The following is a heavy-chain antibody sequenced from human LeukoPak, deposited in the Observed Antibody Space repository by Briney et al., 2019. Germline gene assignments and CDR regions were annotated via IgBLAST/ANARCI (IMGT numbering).Heavy chain of an antibody. CDR3: TTDATLVGAGTDY. V-gene: IGHV3-15*01. CDR2: IKSKTDGGTT. J-gene: IGHJ4*02. Sequence: GGSLRLSCAASGFTFSSYWMIWVRQAPGKGLEWVGRIKSKTDGGTTDYAAPVKGRFTISRDDSKNTLYLQMNSLKTEDTAVYYCTTDATLVGAGTDYWGQGTLVTVSS. CDR1: GFTFSSYW. D-gene: IGHD1-26*01.